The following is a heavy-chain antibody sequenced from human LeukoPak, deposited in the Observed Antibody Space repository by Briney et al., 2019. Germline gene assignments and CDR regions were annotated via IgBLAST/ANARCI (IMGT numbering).Heavy chain of an antibody. V-gene: IGHV3-53*01. D-gene: IGHD4-17*01. CDR2: IYSGGST. CDR1: GFTVSGNY. J-gene: IGHJ4*02. Sequence: GGSLRLSCAASGFTVSGNYMSWVRQAPGKGLEWVSVIYSGGSTYYADSVKGRFTISRDNSKNTLYLQMNSLRAEDTAVYYCVRGDYGDYTLFDYWGQGTLVTVSS. CDR3: VRGDYGDYTLFDY.